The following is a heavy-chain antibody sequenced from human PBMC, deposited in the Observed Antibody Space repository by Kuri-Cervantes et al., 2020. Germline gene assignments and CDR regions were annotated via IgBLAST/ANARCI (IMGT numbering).Heavy chain of an antibody. V-gene: IGHV3-49*04. Sequence: GESLKISCTASGFTFGDYAMSWVRQAPGKGLEWVGFIRSKAYGGTTEYAASVKGRFTISRDDSKSIAYLQMNSLKTEDTAVYYCTRSYYDSSGYYKGWGQGTLVTVSS. J-gene: IGHJ4*02. D-gene: IGHD3-22*01. CDR3: TRSYYDSSGYYKG. CDR1: GFTFGDYA. CDR2: IRSKAYGGTT.